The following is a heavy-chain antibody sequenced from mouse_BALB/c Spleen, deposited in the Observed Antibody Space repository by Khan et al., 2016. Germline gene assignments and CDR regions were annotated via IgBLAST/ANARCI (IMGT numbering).Heavy chain of an antibody. CDR2: ISYDGSN. CDR1: GYSITSGYY. V-gene: IGHV3-6*02. Sequence: EVQLQESGPGLEKPSQSLSLTCSVTGYSITSGYYWNWIRQFPGNNLEWMGYISYDGSNNYNPSLKNRISIARDTSKNQFFLKLNSVTTEDTATYYCARLRRVYAMDYWGQGTSVTVSS. J-gene: IGHJ4*01. D-gene: IGHD2-12*01. CDR3: ARLRRVYAMDY.